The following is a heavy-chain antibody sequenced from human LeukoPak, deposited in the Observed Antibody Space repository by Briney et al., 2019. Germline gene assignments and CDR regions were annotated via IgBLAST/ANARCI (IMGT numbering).Heavy chain of an antibody. CDR2: IYSGGST. V-gene: IGHV3-53*01. D-gene: IGHD3-16*01. Sequence: GGSLRLSCAASGFTVSSNYMSWVRQAPGEGLEWVSVIYSGGSTYYADSVKGRFTISRDNSKNTLYLQTNSLRAEDTAVYYVARDWAQTYAFDIWGQGTMVTVSS. J-gene: IGHJ3*02. CDR1: GFTVSSNY. CDR3: ARDWAQTYAFDI.